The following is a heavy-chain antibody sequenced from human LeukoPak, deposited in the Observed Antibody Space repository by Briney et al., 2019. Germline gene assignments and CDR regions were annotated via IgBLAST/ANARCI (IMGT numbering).Heavy chain of an antibody. D-gene: IGHD6-13*01. V-gene: IGHV3-30*18. CDR1: GFTFSSYG. CDR3: AKDRGIAAAGPSYYFDY. Sequence: GRSLRLSCAASGFTFSSYGMHWVRQAPGKGLEWVAVISYDGSNKYYADSVKGRFTISRDNSKNTLYLQMNSLRAEDTAVYYCAKDRGIAAAGPSYYFDYWGQGTLVTVSS. CDR2: ISYDGSNK. J-gene: IGHJ4*02.